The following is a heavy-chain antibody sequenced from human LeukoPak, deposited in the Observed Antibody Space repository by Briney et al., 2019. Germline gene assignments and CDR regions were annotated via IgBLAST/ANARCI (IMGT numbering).Heavy chain of an antibody. CDR2: INWNGGST. V-gene: IGHV3-20*04. CDR1: GFTFDVYR. D-gene: IGHD1-1*01. J-gene: IGHJ4*02. Sequence: GGSLRLSCGPWGFTFDVYRMSWVGQAPGKGLEWVSGINWNGGSTGYADSVKGRFTISRDNAKNSLYLQMNSLRAEDTALYYCTREDPGLEPPIDSWGQGTLVTVSS. CDR3: TREDPGLEPPIDS.